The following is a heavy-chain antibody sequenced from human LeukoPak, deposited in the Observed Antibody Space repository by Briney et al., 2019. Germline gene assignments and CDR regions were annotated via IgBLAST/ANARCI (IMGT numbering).Heavy chain of an antibody. Sequence: ASVRVSCKASGYTFTSYYMNWVRQAPGQGLVWMGMIDPSGGSTNYAQKFQGRVTVTRDTSTSTVYMELSSLRSEDTAVYYCARGSINYNSGGYYDNPPLDYWGQGTLVTVSS. D-gene: IGHD3-22*01. J-gene: IGHJ4*02. CDR3: ARGSINYNSGGYYDNPPLDY. CDR2: IDPSGGST. CDR1: GYTFTSYY. V-gene: IGHV1-46*01.